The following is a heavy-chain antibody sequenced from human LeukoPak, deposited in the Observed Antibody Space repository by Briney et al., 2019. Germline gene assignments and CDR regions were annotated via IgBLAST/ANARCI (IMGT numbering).Heavy chain of an antibody. J-gene: IGHJ6*02. CDR2: IWYDGSKT. CDR1: GFTFTNYG. CDR3: ARDLLGMDV. V-gene: IGHV3-33*01. Sequence: PGGSLRLSCTTSGFTFTNYGINWVRQPPGKGLEWVAAIWYDGSKTSYTDSVKGRFTVSRDISKNTVYLQMNGLKAEDTAVYYCARDLLGMDVWGQGTTVTVSS.